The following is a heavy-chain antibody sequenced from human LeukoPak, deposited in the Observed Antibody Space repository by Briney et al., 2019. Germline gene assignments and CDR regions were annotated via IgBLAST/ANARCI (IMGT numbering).Heavy chain of an antibody. Sequence: SETLSLTCTVSGGSISSRHYFWGWIRQPPGNGLEWIGSVYYSGSTYYSPSLKSRVTLSVDTSTKQFSLKLNSVAAAYTAVYYCARLDNSGDYTLDVWAQGTTVSVSS. V-gene: IGHV4-39*01. CDR2: VYYSGST. J-gene: IGHJ6*02. CDR1: GGSISSRHYF. D-gene: IGHD3-22*01. CDR3: ARLDNSGDYTLDV.